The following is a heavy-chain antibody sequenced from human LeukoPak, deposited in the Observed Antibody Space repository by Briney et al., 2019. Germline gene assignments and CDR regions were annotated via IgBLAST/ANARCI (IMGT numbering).Heavy chain of an antibody. CDR2: IYYSGST. J-gene: IGHJ5*02. D-gene: IGHD1-14*01. Sequence: PSETLSLTCTVSGGSFSSSDYYWGWIRQPPGKGLEWIGSIYYSGSTYSNPSLKSRVTISVDTSKNQFSLKLSFVTAADAAVYYCARHRITITWFDPWGQGTLVTVSS. CDR1: GGSFSSSDYY. V-gene: IGHV4-39*01. CDR3: ARHRITITWFDP.